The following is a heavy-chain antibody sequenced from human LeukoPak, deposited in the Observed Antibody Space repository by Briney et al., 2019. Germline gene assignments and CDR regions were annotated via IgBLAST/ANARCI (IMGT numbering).Heavy chain of an antibody. J-gene: IGHJ4*02. D-gene: IGHD3-10*01. CDR1: GFTFNIYA. CDR3: AKDLGIMVRGVSDY. Sequence: GGSLRLSCAASGFTFNIYAMNWVRQAPGKGLEWVSGISDSGGRTYYADSVKGRFTISRDNSKNTLYLQMNSLRAEDTAVYYCAKDLGIMVRGVSDYWGQGTLVTVSS. V-gene: IGHV3-23*01. CDR2: ISDSGGRT.